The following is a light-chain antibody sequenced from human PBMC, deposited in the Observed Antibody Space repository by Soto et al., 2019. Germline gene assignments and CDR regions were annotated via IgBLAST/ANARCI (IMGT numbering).Light chain of an antibody. J-gene: IGKJ5*01. CDR1: QSVGNN. Sequence: EIVLTQSPATLSVSPWDIATLSCRASQSVGNNLAWYQQKPGQAPRLLIYGASTRATGFPARFSGSGSGTEFTLTISSLQSEDFAVYYCQQYHIWPPITFGQGTRLEIK. V-gene: IGKV3-15*01. CDR3: QQYHIWPPIT. CDR2: GAS.